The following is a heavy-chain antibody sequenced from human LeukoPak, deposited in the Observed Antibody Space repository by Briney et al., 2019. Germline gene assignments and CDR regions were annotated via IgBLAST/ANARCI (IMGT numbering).Heavy chain of an antibody. Sequence: GGSLRLSCAASGFTLSSYGMHWVRQAPGKGLEWVAVIWYDGSNKYYADSVKGRFTISRDNSKNTLYLQMNSLRAEDTAVYYCARDTRNYDSSGYYDFDYWGQGTLVTVSS. V-gene: IGHV3-33*01. CDR3: ARDTRNYDSSGYYDFDY. J-gene: IGHJ4*02. D-gene: IGHD3-22*01. CDR2: IWYDGSNK. CDR1: GFTLSSYG.